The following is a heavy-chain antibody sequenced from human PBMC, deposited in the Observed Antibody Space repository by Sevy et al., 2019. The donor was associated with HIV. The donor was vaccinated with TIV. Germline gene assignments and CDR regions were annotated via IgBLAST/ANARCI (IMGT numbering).Heavy chain of an antibody. Sequence: GGSLRLSCAASGFTVSSNYMSWVRQAPGKGLEWVSVIYSGGSTYCADSVKGRFTISRDNSKNTLYLQMNSLRAEDTAVYYCARGYGYSYGRWFGYFDYWGQGTLVTVSS. CDR3: ARGYGYSYGRWFGYFDY. D-gene: IGHD5-18*01. CDR1: GFTVSSNY. CDR2: IYSGGST. V-gene: IGHV3-53*01. J-gene: IGHJ4*02.